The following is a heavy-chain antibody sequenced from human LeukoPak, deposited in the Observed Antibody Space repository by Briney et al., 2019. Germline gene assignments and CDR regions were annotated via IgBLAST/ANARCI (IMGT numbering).Heavy chain of an antibody. CDR3: ASIPKSGYFQH. J-gene: IGHJ1*01. CDR2: IYYSGST. D-gene: IGHD2-2*02. CDR1: GGSISSGDYY. Sequence: PSQTLFLTCTVSGGSISSGDYYWSWIRQPPGKGLEWIGYIYYSGSTYYNPSLKSRVTISVDTSKNQFSLKLSSVTAADTAVYYCASIPKSGYFQHWGQGILVTVSS. V-gene: IGHV4-30-4*08.